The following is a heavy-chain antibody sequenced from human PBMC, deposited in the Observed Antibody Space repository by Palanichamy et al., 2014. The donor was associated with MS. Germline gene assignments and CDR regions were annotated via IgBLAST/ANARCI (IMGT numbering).Heavy chain of an antibody. J-gene: IGHJ5*02. CDR3: ARRSGYCSGGSCYRGWFDP. CDR1: GFTFSSYA. Sequence: QVQLVESGGGVVQPGRSLRLSCAASGFTFSSYAMHWVRQAPGKGLEWVAVISYDGSNKYYADSVKGRFTISRDNSKNTLYLQTNSLRAEDTAVYYCARRSGYCSGGSCYRGWFDPWGQGTLVTVSS. CDR2: ISYDGSNK. V-gene: IGHV3-30-3*01. D-gene: IGHD2-15*01.